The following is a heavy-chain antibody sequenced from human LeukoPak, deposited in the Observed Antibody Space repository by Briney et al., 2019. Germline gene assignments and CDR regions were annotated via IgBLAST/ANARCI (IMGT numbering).Heavy chain of an antibody. D-gene: IGHD2-15*01. J-gene: IGHJ3*02. CDR2: ISSSGSTI. CDR1: GFTFSDYY. Sequence: GGSLRLSCAASGFTFSDYYMSWIRQAPGKGLEWVSYISSSGSTIYYADSVKGRFTISRDNTKNSLYLQMNSLRAEDTAVYYCAREAAGSKDAFDIWGQGTTVTVSS. CDR3: AREAAGSKDAFDI. V-gene: IGHV3-11*01.